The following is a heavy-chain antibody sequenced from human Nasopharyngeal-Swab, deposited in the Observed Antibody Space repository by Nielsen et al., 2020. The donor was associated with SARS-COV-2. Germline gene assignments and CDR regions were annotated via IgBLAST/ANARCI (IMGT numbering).Heavy chain of an antibody. CDR2: IYHSGST. CDR1: GGSISSGGYS. Sequence: SETLSLTCAVSGGSISSGGYSWSWIRQPPGKGLEWIGYIYHSGSTYYNPSLKSRVTISVDTSKNQFSLKLSSVTAADTAVYYCARHADGSPWDYWGQGTLVTVSS. CDR3: ARHADGSPWDY. J-gene: IGHJ4*02. D-gene: IGHD5-24*01. V-gene: IGHV4-30-2*03.